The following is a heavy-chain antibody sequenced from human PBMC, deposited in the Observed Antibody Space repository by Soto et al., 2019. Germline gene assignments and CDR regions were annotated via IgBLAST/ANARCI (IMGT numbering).Heavy chain of an antibody. CDR2: ISHRGPI. Sequence: SSETLSLTCAVSGGSISSGGYCWSWIRQSPGKGLVCIGQISHRGPINYNPSLKSRVTISVDKSKNQLSLKLSSVTAADTAVYYCARHGGYELVIWGRGTMVTVSS. CDR3: ARHGGYELVI. J-gene: IGHJ3*02. V-gene: IGHV4-30-2*06. CDR1: GGSISSGGYC. D-gene: IGHD5-12*01.